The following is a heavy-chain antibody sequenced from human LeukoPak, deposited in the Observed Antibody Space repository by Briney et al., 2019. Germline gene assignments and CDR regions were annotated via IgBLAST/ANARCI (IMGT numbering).Heavy chain of an antibody. J-gene: IGHJ3*02. CDR1: GFTFSSYE. CDR2: ISSSGSTI. CDR3: AREGWAAAGDDAFDI. V-gene: IGHV3-48*03. D-gene: IGHD6-13*01. Sequence: PGGSLRLSCAASGFTFSSYEMNWVRQAPGKGLEWVSYISSSGSTIYYADSVKGRFTISRDNAKNSLYLQMNSLRAEDTAVYYCAREGWAAAGDDAFDIWGQGTMVTVSS.